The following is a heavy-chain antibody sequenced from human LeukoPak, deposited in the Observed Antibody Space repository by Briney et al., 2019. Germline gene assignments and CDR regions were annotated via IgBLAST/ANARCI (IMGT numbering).Heavy chain of an antibody. V-gene: IGHV4-39*01. D-gene: IGHD6-13*01. CDR2: IYYSGST. CDR3: ARPAAGTPAIDY. CDR1: GGSISSSSYY. Sequence: SGTLSLTCTVSGGSISSSSYYWGWIRQPPGKGLEWIGSIYYSGSTYYNPSLKSRVTISVDTSKNQFSLKLSSVTAADTAVYYCARPAAGTPAIDYWGQGTLVTVSS. J-gene: IGHJ4*02.